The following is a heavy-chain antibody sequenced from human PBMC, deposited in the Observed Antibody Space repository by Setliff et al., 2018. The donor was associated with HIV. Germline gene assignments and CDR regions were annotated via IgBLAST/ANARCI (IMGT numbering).Heavy chain of an antibody. CDR1: GYSFTTHG. CDR2: IGTQNGNT. J-gene: IGHJ6*03. V-gene: IGHV1-18*01. D-gene: IGHD3-10*01. CDR3: AREGLWFGDRGFYMDV. Sequence: ASVKVSCKASGYSFTTHGVYWVRQAPGQGLEWMGWIGTQNGNTNYAQKFQGRVTMTTDTSTNTAYMELSSLTSDDTAVYYCAREGLWFGDRGFYMDVWGKGTAVTVSS.